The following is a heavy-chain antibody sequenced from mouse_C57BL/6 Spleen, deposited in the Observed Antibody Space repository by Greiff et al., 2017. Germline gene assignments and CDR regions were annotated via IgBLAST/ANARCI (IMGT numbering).Heavy chain of an antibody. CDR2: ISGGGGNT. J-gene: IGHJ3*01. V-gene: IGHV5-9*01. CDR1: GFTFSSYT. CDR3: ARRDGNWAWFAY. Sequence: DVKLVESGGGLVKPGGSLKLSCAASGFTFSSYTMSWVRQTPEKRLEWVATISGGGGNTYYPDSVKGRFTISRDNAKNTLYLQMSSLRSEDTALYYCARRDGNWAWFAYWGQGTLVTVSA. D-gene: IGHD2-1*01.